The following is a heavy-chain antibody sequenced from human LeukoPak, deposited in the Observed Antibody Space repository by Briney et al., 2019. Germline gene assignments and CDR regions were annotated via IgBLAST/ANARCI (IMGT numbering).Heavy chain of an antibody. D-gene: IGHD6-13*01. CDR2: IYYSGST. Sequence: SETLSLTCTVSGGSISSSSYYWGWIRQPPGTGLEWIGSIYYSGSTYYNPSLKSRVTISVDTSKNQFSLKLSSVTAADTAVYYCARVELRGIEGYFDYWGQGTLVTVSS. CDR1: GGSISSSSYY. V-gene: IGHV4-39*07. CDR3: ARVELRGIEGYFDY. J-gene: IGHJ4*02.